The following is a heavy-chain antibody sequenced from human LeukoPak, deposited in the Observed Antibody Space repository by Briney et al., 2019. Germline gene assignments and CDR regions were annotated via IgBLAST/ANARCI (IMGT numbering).Heavy chain of an antibody. CDR2: INAGNGDT. V-gene: IGHV1-3*01. J-gene: IGHJ4*02. CDR1: GYTFTNYA. D-gene: IGHD3-3*01. Sequence: GASVKVSCKAAGYTFTNYAVNWLRQAPGQRLEWMGWINAGNGDTKFSQNYQARVTITRDPSASTAYMELSSLTSEDTAVYFCERGLWSAPRREYYFDSWGQGTLVTVSS. CDR3: ERGLWSAPRREYYFDS.